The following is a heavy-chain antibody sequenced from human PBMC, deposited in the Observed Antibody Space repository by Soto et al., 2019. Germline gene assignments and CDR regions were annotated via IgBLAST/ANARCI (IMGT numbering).Heavy chain of an antibody. D-gene: IGHD3-9*01. CDR3: ARLGFPESPNDWLLWLFEY. Sequence: GESLKISCKGSGYSFTSYWIGWVRQMPGKGLEWMGIIYPGDSDTRYSPSFQGQVTISADKSISTAYLQWSSLKASDTAMYYCARLGFPESPNDWLLWLFEYWGQGTLVTVSS. J-gene: IGHJ4*02. CDR2: IYPGDSDT. CDR1: GYSFTSYW. V-gene: IGHV5-51*01.